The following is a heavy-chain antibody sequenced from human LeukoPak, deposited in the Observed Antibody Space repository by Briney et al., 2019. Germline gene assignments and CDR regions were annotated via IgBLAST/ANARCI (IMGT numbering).Heavy chain of an antibody. Sequence: SETLSLTCTVSGGSISSSSDYWGWIRQPPGKGLEWIGSVYYSGSTYYNPSLKSRVTISVDTSKNQFSLKVNSVTAADTAVYFCARDRGGGSSPIDYWGQGTLVTVSS. CDR3: ARDRGGGSSPIDY. CDR1: GGSISSSSDY. V-gene: IGHV4-39*02. J-gene: IGHJ4*02. CDR2: VYYSGST. D-gene: IGHD6-6*01.